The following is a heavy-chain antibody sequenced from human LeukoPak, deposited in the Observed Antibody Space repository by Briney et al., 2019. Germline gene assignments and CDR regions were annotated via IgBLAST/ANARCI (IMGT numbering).Heavy chain of an antibody. CDR1: GFFVTTYG. CDR2: ISRDESNK. CDR3: ARVRYCSGGSCYFYNAMDV. J-gene: IGHJ6*02. V-gene: IGHV3-30*03. D-gene: IGHD2-15*01. Sequence: ERSLRLSCAASGFFVTTYGIHWVRQAPGKGLEWVAVISRDESNKYYGDSVKGRFTISRDNSKNTLYLHMNSLRAEDTAVYYCARVRYCSGGSCYFYNAMDVWGQGTTVTVSS.